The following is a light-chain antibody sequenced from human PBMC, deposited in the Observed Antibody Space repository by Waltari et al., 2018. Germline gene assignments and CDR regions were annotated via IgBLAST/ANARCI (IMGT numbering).Light chain of an antibody. J-gene: IGLJ1*01. CDR1: DRDVGAYDF. V-gene: IGLV2-14*01. CDR2: EVR. Sequence: QSALTQPASVSGSPGQSITISCSGTDRDVGAYDFVSWYQQHPGKAPHLIIYEVRNRPSGISNRFSASKSGNTASLTISGLQAEDAADYYCSSYTTSSAPGVFGTGTRVTVL. CDR3: SSYTTSSAPGV.